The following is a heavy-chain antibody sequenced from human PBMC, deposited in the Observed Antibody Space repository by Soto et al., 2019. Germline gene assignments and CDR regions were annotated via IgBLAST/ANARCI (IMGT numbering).Heavy chain of an antibody. CDR2: INPNSGGT. Sequence: VASVKVSCKASGYTFTGYYTHWVRQAPGQGLEWMGWINPNSGGTNYAQKFQGRVTMTRDTSISTAYMELSRLRSDDTAVYYCAREVQLGGTPVYWGQGTLVTVSS. CDR3: AREVQLGGTPVY. D-gene: IGHD1-1*01. J-gene: IGHJ4*02. V-gene: IGHV1-2*02. CDR1: GYTFTGYY.